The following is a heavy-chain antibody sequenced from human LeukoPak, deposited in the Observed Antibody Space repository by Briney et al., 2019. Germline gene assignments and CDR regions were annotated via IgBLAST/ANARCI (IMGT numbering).Heavy chain of an antibody. J-gene: IGHJ4*02. CDR3: ARDGPVGYSYVRY. Sequence: GGSLRLSCAASGFTFSSYAMSWVRQAPGKGLGWVSAISVSGGSTYYADSVKGRFTISRDNSKNTLYLQMNSLRAEDTAVYYCARDGPVGYSYVRYWGQGTLVTVSS. CDR1: GFTFSSYA. D-gene: IGHD5-18*01. V-gene: IGHV3-23*01. CDR2: ISVSGGST.